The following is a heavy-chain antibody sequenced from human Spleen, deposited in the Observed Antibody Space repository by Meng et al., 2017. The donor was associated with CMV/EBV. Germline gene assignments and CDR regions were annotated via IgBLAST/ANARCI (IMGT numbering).Heavy chain of an antibody. CDR1: GGSISRNNW. V-gene: IGHV4-4*02. CDR3: ARLLPPEAPEARDYDGSRTSSGPLTDDKDV. J-gene: IGHJ6*02. CDR2: IHHSGRT. Sequence: SETLSLTCAVSGGSISRNNWWNWVRQFPGKGLEWIGEIHHSGRTNYNPSLKSRVTISVDKSKNQFSLMLTSVTAADTARYYCARLLPPEAPEARDYDGSRTSSGPLTDDKDVWGQGTTVTVSS. D-gene: IGHD3-10*01.